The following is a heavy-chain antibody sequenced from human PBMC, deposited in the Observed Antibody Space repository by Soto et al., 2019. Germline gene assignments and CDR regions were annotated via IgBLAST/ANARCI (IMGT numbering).Heavy chain of an antibody. CDR3: ARQRSYGNPFDY. V-gene: IGHV4-39*01. CDR1: GGSISSSSYY. CDR2: IYYSGST. Sequence: SETLSLTCTVSGGSISSSSYYWGWIRQPPGKGLEWIGSIYYSGSTYYNPSLKSRVTISVDTSKNQFSLKLSSVTAADTAVYYCARQRSYGNPFDYWGQGTLVTVSS. J-gene: IGHJ4*02. D-gene: IGHD5-18*01.